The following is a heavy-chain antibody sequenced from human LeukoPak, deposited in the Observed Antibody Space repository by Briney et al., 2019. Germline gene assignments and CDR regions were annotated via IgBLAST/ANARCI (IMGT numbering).Heavy chain of an antibody. V-gene: IGHV3-23*01. CDR3: AKALGRYCSNGVCYNDY. CDR1: GFTFSSYA. CDR2: ISGSGGST. Sequence: GGSLRLSCAASGFTFSSYAMSWVRQAPGKGLEWVSAISGSGGSTYYADSVKSRFTISRDNSKNTLYLQMNSLRAEDTAVYYCAKALGRYCSNGVCYNDYWGQGTLVTVSS. D-gene: IGHD2-8*01. J-gene: IGHJ4*02.